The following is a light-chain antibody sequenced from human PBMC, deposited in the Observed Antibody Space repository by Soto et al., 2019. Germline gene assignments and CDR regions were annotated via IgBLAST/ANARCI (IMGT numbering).Light chain of an antibody. CDR2: DAS. CDR3: QKYNGAPLT. J-gene: IGKJ4*01. Sequence: DIQMTQSPSSLSASVGDRVTITCRASQGINIYLAWYKQKAGKVPKLLIYDASTLQSGVPSRFSGSGSGTDFILTISGLQPEDVAIYYCQKYNGAPLTFGGGTKVEIK. CDR1: QGINIY. V-gene: IGKV1-27*01.